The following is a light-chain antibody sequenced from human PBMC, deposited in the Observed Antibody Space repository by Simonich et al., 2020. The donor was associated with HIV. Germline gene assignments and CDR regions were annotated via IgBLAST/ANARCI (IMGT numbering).Light chain of an antibody. CDR2: AAS. CDR1: QSISNY. J-gene: IGKJ2*01. V-gene: IGKV1-39*01. Sequence: DIQMTQSPSSLSASVGDRVTIPCRASQSISNYLNWFQQKPGKAPKLLIFAASSLQSGVPSRCSGSGSGTDFTLTISSLQPEDFATYYCQQSYSTPMYTFGQGTKLEIK. CDR3: QQSYSTPMYT.